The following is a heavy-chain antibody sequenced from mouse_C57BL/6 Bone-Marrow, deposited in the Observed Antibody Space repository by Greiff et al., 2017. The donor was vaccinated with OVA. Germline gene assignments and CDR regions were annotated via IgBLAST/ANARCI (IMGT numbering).Heavy chain of an antibody. Sequence: EVQLQQSGPELVKPGASVKISCKASGYSFTGYYMNWVKQSPEKSLEWIGEINPSTGGTTYNQKFKAKATLTVDKSSSTAYMQLKSLTSGDSAVYYCAREAFYPPFDYWGQGTTLTVSS. D-gene: IGHD6-1*01. CDR2: INPSTGGT. J-gene: IGHJ2*01. CDR1: GYSFTGYY. CDR3: AREAFYPPFDY. V-gene: IGHV1-42*01.